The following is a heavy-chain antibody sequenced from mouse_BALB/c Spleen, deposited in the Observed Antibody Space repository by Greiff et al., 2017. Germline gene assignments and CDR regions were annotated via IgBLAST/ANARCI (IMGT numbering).Heavy chain of an antibody. J-gene: IGHJ2*01. Sequence: EVKLMESGPELVKPGASVKISCKASGYSFTGYFMNWVKQSHGKSLEWIGRINPYNGDTFYNQKFKGKATLTVDKSSSTAHMELLSLTSEDSAVYYCGRGCYGKGYYFDYWGQGTTLTVSS. CDR3: GRGCYGKGYYFDY. V-gene: IGHV1-37*01. CDR1: GYSFTGYF. D-gene: IGHD2-1*01. CDR2: INPYNGDT.